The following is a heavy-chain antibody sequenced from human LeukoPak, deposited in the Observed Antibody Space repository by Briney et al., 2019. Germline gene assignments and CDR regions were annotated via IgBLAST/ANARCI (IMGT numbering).Heavy chain of an antibody. Sequence: PGGSLRLSCAASGVIVSNNYMSWVRQVPGKGLEWISVIYSGGSTYYADSVKGRFTISRDNSKNTLYLQMNSLRAEDTAVYYCARDPSSGYYLYFDYWGQGTLVTVSS. CDR2: IYSGGST. J-gene: IGHJ4*02. V-gene: IGHV3-53*05. CDR1: GVIVSNNY. D-gene: IGHD3-22*01. CDR3: ARDPSSGYYLYFDY.